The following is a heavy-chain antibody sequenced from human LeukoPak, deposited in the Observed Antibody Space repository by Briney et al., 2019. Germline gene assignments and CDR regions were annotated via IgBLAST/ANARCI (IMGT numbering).Heavy chain of an antibody. CDR2: IYSSGST. D-gene: IGHD6-19*01. Sequence: SETLSLTCTVSGGSISSGSYYWSWIRQPAGKGLEWIGRIYSSGSTNYNPSLKSRVTISLDTSKNQFSLKLSSVTAADTAVYYCAREGAKQWLVRKYYFDYWGQGTLVTVFS. CDR1: GGSISSGSYY. J-gene: IGHJ4*02. CDR3: AREGAKQWLVRKYYFDY. V-gene: IGHV4-61*02.